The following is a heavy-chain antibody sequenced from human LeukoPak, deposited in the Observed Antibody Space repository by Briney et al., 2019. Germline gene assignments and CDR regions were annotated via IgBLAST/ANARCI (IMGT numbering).Heavy chain of an antibody. V-gene: IGHV4-31*03. CDR2: IYYSGST. CDR1: GGSISSGGYY. D-gene: IGHD5-12*01. Sequence: SQTLSLTCTVSGGSISSGGYYWSWLRQHPGKGLEWIGYIYYSGSTYYNPSLKSRVTISVDTSKNQFSLKLSSVTAADTAVYYCAGEIRGYSGYDASYYYYMDVWGKGTTVTVSS. J-gene: IGHJ6*03. CDR3: AGEIRGYSGYDASYYYYMDV.